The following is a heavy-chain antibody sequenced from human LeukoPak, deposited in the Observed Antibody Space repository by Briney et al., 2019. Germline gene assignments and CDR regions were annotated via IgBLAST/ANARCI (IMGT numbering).Heavy chain of an antibody. CDR1: EFTFSSYS. D-gene: IGHD4-23*01. CDR3: ARDVTYHGGDWFDP. J-gene: IGHJ5*02. V-gene: IGHV3-48*04. Sequence: GGSLRLSCAASEFTFSSYSMSWVRQAPGKGLEWVSYISSTASSIYYADSVKGRFTISRDNAKNSLCLQMNSLRAEDTAVYFCARDVTYHGGDWFDPWGQGTLVTVSS. CDR2: ISSTASSI.